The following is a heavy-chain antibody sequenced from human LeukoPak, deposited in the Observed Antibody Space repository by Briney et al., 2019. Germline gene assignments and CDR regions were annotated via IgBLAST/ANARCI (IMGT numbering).Heavy chain of an antibody. CDR1: GFTFSSYA. CDR2: IGGSGGNT. V-gene: IGHV3-23*01. D-gene: IGHD5-18*01. J-gene: IGHJ3*02. CDR3: AKDEIQHNAFDI. Sequence: GGSLRLSCAASGFTFSSYAMSWVRQAPGKGLEWVSGIGGSGGNTYYVDSVKGRFTISRDNSKSTLYLQMNSLRAEDTAVYYCAKDEIQHNAFDIWGQGTMVTVSS.